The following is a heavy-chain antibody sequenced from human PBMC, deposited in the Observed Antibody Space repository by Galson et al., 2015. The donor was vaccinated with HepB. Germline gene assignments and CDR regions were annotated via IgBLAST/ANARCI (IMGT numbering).Heavy chain of an antibody. V-gene: IGHV2-70*01. J-gene: IGHJ6*02. CDR3: ARIRSRYGAVAGTELLGAMDV. CDR2: IDWDDDK. Sequence: PALVKPTQTLTLTCTFSGFSLSTSGMCVSWIRQPPGKALEWLALIDWDDDKYYSTSLKTRLTISKDTSKNQVVLTMTNMDPVDTATYYCARIRSRYGAVAGTELLGAMDVWGQGTTVTVSS. CDR1: GFSLSTSGMC. D-gene: IGHD6-19*01.